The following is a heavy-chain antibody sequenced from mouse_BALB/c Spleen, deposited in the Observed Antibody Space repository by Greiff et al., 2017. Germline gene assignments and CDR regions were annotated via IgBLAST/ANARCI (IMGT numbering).Heavy chain of an antibody. Sequence: EVQLQQSGPELVKPGASVKMSCKASGYTFTSYVMHWVKQKPGQGLEWIGYINPYNDGTKYNEKFKGKATLTSDKSSSTAYMELSSLTSEDSAVYYCAIGGGYDEGVYYFDYWGQGTTLTVSS. D-gene: IGHD2-2*01. J-gene: IGHJ2*01. CDR3: AIGGGYDEGVYYFDY. CDR1: GYTFTSYV. V-gene: IGHV1-14*01. CDR2: INPYNDGT.